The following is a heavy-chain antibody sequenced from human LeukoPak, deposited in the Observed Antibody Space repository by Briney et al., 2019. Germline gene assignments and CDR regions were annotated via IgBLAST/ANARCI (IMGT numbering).Heavy chain of an antibody. CDR2: INSSSAYI. J-gene: IGHJ4*02. CDR3: AKESAYASGWDFFDS. D-gene: IGHD3-10*01. V-gene: IGHV3-11*05. CDR1: GFTFSDYY. Sequence: PGGSLRLSCAASGFTFSDYYMSWIRQAPGKGLEWVSAINSSSAYIYYADSVKGRFTISRDNSKNTLFLQMNSLRAEDTAVYYCAKESAYASGWDFFDSWGQGTLVTVSS.